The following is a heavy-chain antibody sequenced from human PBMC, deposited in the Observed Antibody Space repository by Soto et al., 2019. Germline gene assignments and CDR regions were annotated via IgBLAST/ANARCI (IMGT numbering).Heavy chain of an antibody. J-gene: IGHJ5*02. V-gene: IGHV5-51*01. CDR3: ARLGIAVAGILYNWFDP. CDR1: GYIFTSYW. CDR2: IYPGDSDT. Sequence: GESLKISCKGSGYIFTSYWIGWVRQMPGKGLEWMGIIYPGDSDTRYSPSFQGQVTISADKSISTAYLQWSSLKASDTAMYYCARLGIAVAGILYNWFDPWGQGTLVTVSS. D-gene: IGHD6-19*01.